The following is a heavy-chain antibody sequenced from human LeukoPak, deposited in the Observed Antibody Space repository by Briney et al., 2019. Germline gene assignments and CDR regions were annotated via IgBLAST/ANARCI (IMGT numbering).Heavy chain of an antibody. J-gene: IGHJ4*02. V-gene: IGHV3-23*01. CDR1: GLTFSSYA. Sequence: GGSLRLSCAASGLTFSSYAMTWVRQAPGKGLEWVSAISGSTGSTYYADSVKGRFTISRDNSKNTLYLQMNSLRAEDTGIYYCAKTKVPSYYGSGSYVDYWGQGTLVTVSS. D-gene: IGHD3-10*01. CDR3: AKTKVPSYYGSGSYVDY. CDR2: ISGSTGST.